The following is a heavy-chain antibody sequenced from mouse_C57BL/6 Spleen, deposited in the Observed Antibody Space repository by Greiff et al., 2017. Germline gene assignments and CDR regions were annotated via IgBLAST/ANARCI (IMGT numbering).Heavy chain of an antibody. CDR3: ARYYYFDY. J-gene: IGHJ2*01. CDR2: INPYNGGT. Sequence: EVQLQQSGPELVKPGASVKLSCKASGYTFTDYYMNWVKQSHGKSLEWIGDINPYNGGTCYTQTFKGQSTLSVDKSSSTAYMELRSLTSEDSAVYYCARYYYFDYWGQGTTLTGSS. CDR1: GYTFTDYY. V-gene: IGHV1-26*01.